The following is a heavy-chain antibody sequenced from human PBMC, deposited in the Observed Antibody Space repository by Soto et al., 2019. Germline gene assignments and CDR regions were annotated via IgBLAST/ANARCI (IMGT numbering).Heavy chain of an antibody. Sequence: GASVKVSCKASGYTFTSYYMHWVRQAPGQGLEWMGIINPSGGSTSYAQKFQGRVTMTGDTSTSTVYMELSSLRSEDTAVYYCATLSGYDTDRSGYMDVWGKGTTVTVSS. CDR1: GYTFTSYY. J-gene: IGHJ6*03. CDR2: INPSGGST. V-gene: IGHV1-46*01. D-gene: IGHD5-12*01. CDR3: ATLSGYDTDRSGYMDV.